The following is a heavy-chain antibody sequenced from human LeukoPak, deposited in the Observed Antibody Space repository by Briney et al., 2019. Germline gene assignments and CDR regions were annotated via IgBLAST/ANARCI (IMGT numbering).Heavy chain of an antibody. V-gene: IGHV1-2*02. Sequence: ASVKVSCKTSGYRFTGYYMHWVRQAPGQGLEWMGWINPKSGDPIYVQKFQGRVTLTRDTSIDTVCLELSSLKSGDTAVYYCARDPGHDTSNYGGLDFWGQGTLVTVSS. CDR2: INPKSGDP. J-gene: IGHJ4*02. CDR1: GYRFTGYY. CDR3: ARDPGHDTSNYGGLDF. D-gene: IGHD4-11*01.